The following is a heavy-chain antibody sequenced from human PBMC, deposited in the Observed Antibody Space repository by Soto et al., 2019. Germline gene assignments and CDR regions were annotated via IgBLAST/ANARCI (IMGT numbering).Heavy chain of an antibody. CDR1: GGSFSNYY. Sequence: ETLSLTCPVSGGSFSNYYCNWVRKSAGKGLEWTGRIYPTGSTTYNPSLKSRLTMSVDTSKNQFSLRLTSMTAADTAVYYCATGRSEVVPGAMDTWGQGTLVTVYS. CDR2: IYPTGST. D-gene: IGHD2-2*01. V-gene: IGHV4-4*07. CDR3: ATGRSEVVPGAMDT. J-gene: IGHJ5*02.